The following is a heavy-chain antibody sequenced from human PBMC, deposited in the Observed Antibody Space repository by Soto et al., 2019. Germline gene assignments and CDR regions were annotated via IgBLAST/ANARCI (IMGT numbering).Heavy chain of an antibody. CDR3: AREIDYYDSSGYYTSVHHAFDI. D-gene: IGHD3-22*01. V-gene: IGHV3-48*02. CDR1: GFTFDTYS. CDR2: ISSISSNI. J-gene: IGHJ3*02. Sequence: GGSLRLSCAASGFTFDTYSMNWVRQAPGKGLEWVSYISSISSNIYYADSVKGRFTISRDNAKNSLYLQMNSLRDEDTAVYYCAREIDYYDSSGYYTSVHHAFDIWGQGTMVTVSS.